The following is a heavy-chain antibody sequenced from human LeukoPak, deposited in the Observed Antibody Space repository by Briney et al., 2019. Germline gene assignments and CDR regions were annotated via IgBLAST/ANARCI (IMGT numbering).Heavy chain of an antibody. CDR3: ARGRLWGGVFDY. Sequence: SETLSLTCAVYGGSFSGYYWSWIRQPPGKGLEWIGEINHSGSTNYNPSLKSRVTISVDTSKNQFSLKLSSVTAADTAVYYCARGRLWGGVFDYWGQGALVTVSS. V-gene: IGHV4-34*01. J-gene: IGHJ4*02. CDR2: INHSGST. CDR1: GGSFSGYY. D-gene: IGHD3-10*01.